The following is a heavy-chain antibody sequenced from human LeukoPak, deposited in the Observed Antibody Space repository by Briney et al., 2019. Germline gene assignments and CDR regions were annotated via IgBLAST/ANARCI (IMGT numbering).Heavy chain of an antibody. Sequence: GASVKVSCKVSGYTLTELSMHWVRQAPGKGPEGMGGFDPEEGEIMYAQKFQGRVTMTEDTSTDTAYMELSSLRSEDTAVYYCATGDRHSVYVRSYYYYGMDVWGQGTTVTVSS. J-gene: IGHJ6*02. D-gene: IGHD5/OR15-5a*01. CDR2: FDPEEGEI. CDR3: ATGDRHSVYVRSYYYYGMDV. V-gene: IGHV1-24*01. CDR1: GYTLTELS.